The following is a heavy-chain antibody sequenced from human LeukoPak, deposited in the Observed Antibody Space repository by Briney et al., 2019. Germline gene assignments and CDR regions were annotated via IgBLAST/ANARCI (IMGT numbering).Heavy chain of an antibody. Sequence: SGGSLRLSCAASGFTFSSYAMSWVRQAPGKGLEWVTSTSGSGGTTYYAESVKGRFTISRDNSKNTLYLQMNSLRAEETAVYYCAKGLSSGWNLKGSDYWGQGTLVIVSS. D-gene: IGHD6-19*01. CDR2: TSGSGGTT. V-gene: IGHV3-23*01. J-gene: IGHJ4*02. CDR1: GFTFSSYA. CDR3: AKGLSSGWNLKGSDY.